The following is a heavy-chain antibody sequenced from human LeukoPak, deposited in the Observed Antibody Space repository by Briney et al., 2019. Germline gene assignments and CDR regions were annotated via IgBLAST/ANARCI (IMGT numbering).Heavy chain of an antibody. V-gene: IGHV3-53*01. Sequence: PGGSLRLSCAASGFTVSSNYMSWVRQAPGKGLEWVSVIYSGGSTYYADSVKGRFTISRDNSKNTLYLQMNSLRADDTAVYYCAREGLGRGFDIWGQGTMVTVSS. D-gene: IGHD7-27*01. J-gene: IGHJ3*02. CDR2: IYSGGST. CDR1: GFTVSSNY. CDR3: AREGLGRGFDI.